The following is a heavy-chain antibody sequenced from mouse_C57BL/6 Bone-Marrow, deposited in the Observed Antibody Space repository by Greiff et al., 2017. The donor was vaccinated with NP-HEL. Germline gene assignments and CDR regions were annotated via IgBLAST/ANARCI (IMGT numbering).Heavy chain of an antibody. CDR3: ARYYFDY. CDR1: GYAFTNYL. V-gene: IGHV1-54*01. Sequence: VKLQESGAELVRPGTSVKVSCKASGYAFTNYLIEWVKQRPGQGLEWIGVINPGSGGTNYNEKFKGKATLTADKSSSTAYMQLSSLTSEDSAVYFCARYYFDYWGQGTTLTVSS. CDR2: INPGSGGT. J-gene: IGHJ2*01.